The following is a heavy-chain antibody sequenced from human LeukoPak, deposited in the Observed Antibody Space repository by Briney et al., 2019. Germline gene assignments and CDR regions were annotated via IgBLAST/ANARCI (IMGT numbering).Heavy chain of an antibody. CDR2: ISYDGSNK. V-gene: IGHV3-30*03. J-gene: IGHJ4*02. D-gene: IGHD3-10*01. CDR3: ATRYGSGSDY. CDR1: GFTFSSYG. Sequence: GGSLRLSCAASGFTFSSYGMHWVRQAPGKGLEWVAVISYDGSNKYYADSVKGRFTISRDNSKNTLYLQMNSLRAEDTAVYYCATRYGSGSDYWGQGTLVTVSS.